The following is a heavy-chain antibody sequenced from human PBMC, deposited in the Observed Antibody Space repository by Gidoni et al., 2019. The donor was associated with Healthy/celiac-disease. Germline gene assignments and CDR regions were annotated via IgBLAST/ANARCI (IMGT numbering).Heavy chain of an antibody. J-gene: IGHJ5*02. V-gene: IGHV3-20*04. D-gene: IGHD6-19*01. CDR1: GFTFDDYG. CDR2: IKWNGGST. CDR3: ARVPSGVQWLVEGWFDP. Sequence: EVQLVESGGGVVRPGGSLRLSCAASGFTFDDYGMSWVRQAPGKGLEWVSGIKWNGGSTGYADSVKGRFTISRDNAKNSLYLQMNSLRAEDTALYYCARVPSGVQWLVEGWFDPWGQGTLVTVSS.